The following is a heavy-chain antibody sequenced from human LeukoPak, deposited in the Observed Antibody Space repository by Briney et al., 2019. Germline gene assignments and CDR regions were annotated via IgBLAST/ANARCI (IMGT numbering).Heavy chain of an antibody. CDR2: IYYSGST. CDR1: GGSVSSGSYY. CDR3: ARVKYYYDSSGYYKGGPIDY. V-gene: IGHV4-61*01. Sequence: SETLSLTCTASGGSVSSGSYYWSWIRQPPGKGLEWIGYIYYSGSTNYNPSLKSRVTISVDTSKNQFSLKLSSVTAADTAVYYCARVKYYYDSSGYYKGGPIDYWGQGTLVTVSS. J-gene: IGHJ4*02. D-gene: IGHD3-22*01.